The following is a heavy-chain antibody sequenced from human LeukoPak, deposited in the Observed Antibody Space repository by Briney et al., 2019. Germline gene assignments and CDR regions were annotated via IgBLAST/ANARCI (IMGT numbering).Heavy chain of an antibody. J-gene: IGHJ4*02. CDR3: ARGPSFSYYYGSGIVRAEPPFFDY. CDR2: ISAYNGNT. V-gene: IGHV1-18*01. D-gene: IGHD3-10*01. Sequence: ASVKVSCKAPGYTFTSYGISWVRQAPGQGLEWMGWISAYNGNTNYAQKLQGRVTMTTDTSTSTAYMELRSLRSDDTAVYYCARGPSFSYYYGSGIVRAEPPFFDYWGQGTLVTVSS. CDR1: GYTFTSYG.